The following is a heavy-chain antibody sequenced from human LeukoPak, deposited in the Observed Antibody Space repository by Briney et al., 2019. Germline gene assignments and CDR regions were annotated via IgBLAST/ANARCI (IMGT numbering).Heavy chain of an antibody. CDR2: IGGDAVST. J-gene: IGHJ4*02. CDR3: AKDLWKADY. V-gene: IGHV3-23*01. D-gene: IGHD3-3*01. Sequence: GGSLRLSCAASGFTFSTYAMSWVRQAPGKRLEGVSAIGGDAVSTYYADSVKGRFSISRDNSKNTLYLQMNSLRADDTAVYYCAKDLWKADYWGQGTLVTVSS. CDR1: GFTFSTYA.